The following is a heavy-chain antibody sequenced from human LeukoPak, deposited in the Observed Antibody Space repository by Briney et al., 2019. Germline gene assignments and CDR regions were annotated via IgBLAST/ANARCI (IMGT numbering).Heavy chain of an antibody. J-gene: IGHJ5*02. CDR1: GFTFTSSA. CDR2: IVVGSGNT. CDR3: AAMYCSGGSCYGECDP. D-gene: IGHD2-15*01. V-gene: IGHV1-58*02. Sequence: GTSVKVSCKASGFTFTSSAMQWVRQARGQRLEWIGWIVVGSGNTNYAQKFQERVTITRDMSTSTAYMELSSLRSEDTAVYYCAAMYCSGGSCYGECDPWGQGTLVTVSS.